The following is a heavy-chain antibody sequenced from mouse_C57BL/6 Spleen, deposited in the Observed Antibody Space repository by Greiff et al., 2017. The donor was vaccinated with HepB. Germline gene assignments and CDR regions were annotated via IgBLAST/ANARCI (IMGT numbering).Heavy chain of an antibody. J-gene: IGHJ1*03. CDR3: ARTTVPPYFDV. CDR2: INPSSGYT. CDR1: GYTFTSYT. Sequence: QVQLQQSGAELARPGASVKMSCKASGYTFTSYTMHWVKQRPGQGLEWIGYINPSSGYTKYNQKFKDKATLTADKSSSTAYMQLSSLTSEDSAVYYCARTTVPPYFDVWGTGTTVTDSS. V-gene: IGHV1-4*01. D-gene: IGHD1-1*01.